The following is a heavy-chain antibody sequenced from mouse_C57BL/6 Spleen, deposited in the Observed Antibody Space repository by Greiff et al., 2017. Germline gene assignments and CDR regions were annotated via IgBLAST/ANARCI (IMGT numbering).Heavy chain of an antibody. CDR3: ARYRVGYFDV. D-gene: IGHD1-1*02. V-gene: IGHV7-3*01. CDR1: GFTFTDYY. J-gene: IGHJ1*03. CDR2: IRNKANGYTT. Sequence: EVKLMESGGGLVQPGGSLSLSCAASGFTFTDYYMSWVRQPPGKALEWLGFIRNKANGYTTEYSASVKGRFTISRDNSQSILYLQMNALRAEDSATYYCARYRVGYFDVWGTGTTVTVSS.